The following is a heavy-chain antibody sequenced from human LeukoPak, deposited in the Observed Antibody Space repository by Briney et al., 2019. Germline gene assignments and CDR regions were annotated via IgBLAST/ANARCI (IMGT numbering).Heavy chain of an antibody. CDR2: ISDDGRRK. CDR1: GFSFISYG. V-gene: IGHV3-30*18. Sequence: PGGSLRLSCAASGFSFISYGMHWVRQAPGKGLEGGGVISDDGRRKDYADSVKGRFTISRDNSKDTLYLQMNSLRAEDTAVYYCAKRPSDYGDYVSYFDYWGQGTLVTVSS. CDR3: AKRPSDYGDYVSYFDY. J-gene: IGHJ4*02. D-gene: IGHD4-17*01.